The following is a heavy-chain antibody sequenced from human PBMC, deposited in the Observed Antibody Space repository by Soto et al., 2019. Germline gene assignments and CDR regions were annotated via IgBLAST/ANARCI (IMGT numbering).Heavy chain of an antibody. CDR1: GFTFSTYT. V-gene: IGHV3-21*01. CDR2: ISSSGDSM. CDR3: TREVRRGWFDP. Sequence: GGSLRLSCAASGFTFSTYTMNWVRQAPGKGLEWVASISSSGDSMFYADSVKGRFSISRDNAKKSLFLEMNSLRGEDTAVYYCTREVRRGWFDPWGQGTLVTSPQ. J-gene: IGHJ5*02.